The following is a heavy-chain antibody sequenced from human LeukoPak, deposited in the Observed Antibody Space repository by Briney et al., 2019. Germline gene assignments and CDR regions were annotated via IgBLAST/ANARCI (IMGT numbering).Heavy chain of an antibody. CDR1: GYSFTSYW. V-gene: IGHV5-51*01. J-gene: IGHJ4*02. CDR3: ARRHYGSGSYYDLYYFDY. CDR2: IYPGDSDT. Sequence: GESLKISCKGSGYSFTSYWIGWVRQLPGKGLEWMGIIYPGDSDTRYSPSFQGQVTISADKSISTAYLQWSSLKASDTAMYYCARRHYGSGSYYDLYYFDYWGQGTLVTVSS. D-gene: IGHD3-10*01.